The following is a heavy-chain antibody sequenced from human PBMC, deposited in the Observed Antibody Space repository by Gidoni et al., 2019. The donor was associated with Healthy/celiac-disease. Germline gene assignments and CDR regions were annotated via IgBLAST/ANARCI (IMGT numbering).Heavy chain of an antibody. V-gene: IGHV3-49*04. J-gene: IGHJ3*02. Sequence: EVQLVESGGGLVQPGRSLRLSCTASGFTFGDYAMSWVRQAPGKGLEWVGFIRSKAYGGTTEYAASVKGRFTISRDDSKSIAYLQMNSLKTEDTAVYYCTRESIPSLEFDAFDIWGQGTMVTVSS. D-gene: IGHD3-3*01. CDR3: TRESIPSLEFDAFDI. CDR2: IRSKAYGGTT. CDR1: GFTFGDYA.